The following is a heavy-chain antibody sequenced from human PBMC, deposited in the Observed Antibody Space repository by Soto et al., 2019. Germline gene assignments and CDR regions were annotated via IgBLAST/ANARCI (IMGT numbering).Heavy chain of an antibody. D-gene: IGHD4-17*01. J-gene: IGHJ5*02. CDR3: AHRGYGNYPRDNWFDP. V-gene: IGHV2-5*01. Sequence: GSGPTLVNPTQTLTLTCSFSGFSLSTSGRGVGWIRRPPGKALEWLALIYWNDDERYSPSLKNRLTITKDTSKNQVVLTMTNMDPVDTATYYCAHRGYGNYPRDNWFDPWGQGILVTVPQ. CDR2: IYWNDDE. CDR1: GFSLSTSGRG.